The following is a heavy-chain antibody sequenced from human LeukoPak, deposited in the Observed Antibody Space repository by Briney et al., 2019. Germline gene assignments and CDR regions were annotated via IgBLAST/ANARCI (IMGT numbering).Heavy chain of an antibody. V-gene: IGHV3-66*01. CDR1: GLTVSSNY. Sequence: GALRLSCAASGLTVSSNYMSWVRQAPGKGLEWVSVIYSGGSTYYADSVKGRFTISRDNSKNTLYLQMNSLRVEGTAVYYCARDGDYGDAFYYYYMDVWGKGTTVTISS. CDR3: ARDGDYGDAFYYYYMDV. J-gene: IGHJ6*03. D-gene: IGHD4-17*01. CDR2: IYSGGST.